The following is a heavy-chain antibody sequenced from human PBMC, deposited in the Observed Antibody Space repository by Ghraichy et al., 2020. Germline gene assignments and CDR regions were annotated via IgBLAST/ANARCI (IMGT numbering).Heavy chain of an antibody. V-gene: IGHV4-59*01. J-gene: IGHJ4*02. CDR2: IYYSGST. D-gene: IGHD4-23*01. CDR3: ARATSYTYYGDTSVGHDC. CDR1: GGSLNSYY. Sequence: SETLSLTCTVSGGSLNSYYWSWIRQTPGKGLEWIGYIYYSGSTNYNPSLKSRVTISVDTSKNQFSLKLSSVTAADTAVYYCARATSYTYYGDTSVGHDCWGQGTLVTVSS.